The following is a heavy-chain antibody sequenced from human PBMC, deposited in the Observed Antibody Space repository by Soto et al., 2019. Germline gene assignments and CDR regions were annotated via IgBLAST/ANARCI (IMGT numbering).Heavy chain of an antibody. CDR2: INHSGST. D-gene: IGHD2-2*01. J-gene: IGHJ6*03. Sequence: PSETLSLTCAVYGGSFIGYYWSWILQPPWKGLEWIGEINHSGSTNYNPSLKSRVTISVDTSKNQFSLKLSSVTAADTAVYYCARSLSGDKDIVAVPVPSQPYYYYYMDVWGKGTTVTVSS. CDR1: GGSFIGYY. CDR3: ARSLSGDKDIVAVPVPSQPYYYYYMDV. V-gene: IGHV4-34*01.